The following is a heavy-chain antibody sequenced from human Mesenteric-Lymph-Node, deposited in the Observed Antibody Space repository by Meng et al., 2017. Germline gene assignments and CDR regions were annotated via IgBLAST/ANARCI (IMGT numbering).Heavy chain of an antibody. CDR3: ARASYGSGSPLGESWFDP. J-gene: IGHJ5*02. V-gene: IGHV4-31*03. CDR1: CGSISSGGYY. Sequence: QLHLQESGPGLVKPSQTLSLPCTVSCGSISSGGYYWSWIRQHPGKGLEWIGYIHSSGSTYYNPSLRSRLTISVDTSKNQFSLKLSSVTASDTAVYYCARASYGSGSPLGESWFDPWGQGTLVTVSS. CDR2: IHSSGST. D-gene: IGHD3-10*01.